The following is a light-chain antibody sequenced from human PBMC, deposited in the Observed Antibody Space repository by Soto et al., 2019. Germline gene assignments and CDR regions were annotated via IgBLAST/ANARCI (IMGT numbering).Light chain of an antibody. V-gene: IGLV2-8*01. CDR1: SSDVGGYKY. CDR2: EAT. Sequence: QSALTQPPSASGSPGQSVTISCTGTSSDVGGYKYVSWYQQHPGKAPKLLIYEATQRPSGVPDRFSGSKSGNTASLTVSGLQVEDEADYYCSSYADSNNLLFGGGTKLTVL. J-gene: IGLJ3*02. CDR3: SSYADSNNLL.